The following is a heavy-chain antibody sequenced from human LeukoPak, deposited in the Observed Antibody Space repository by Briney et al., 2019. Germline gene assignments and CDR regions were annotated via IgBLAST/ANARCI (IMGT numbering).Heavy chain of an antibody. CDR3: ARNVYGSGSHPFDY. CDR1: GGSFSGYY. D-gene: IGHD3-10*01. CDR2: INHSGST. V-gene: IGHV4-34*01. Sequence: PSETLSLTCAVYGGSFSGYYWSWIRQPPGKGLEWIGEINHSGSTNYNPSLKSRVTISVDTSKNQFSLKLSSVTAADTAVYYCARNVYGSGSHPFDYWGQGTLVTVSS. J-gene: IGHJ4*02.